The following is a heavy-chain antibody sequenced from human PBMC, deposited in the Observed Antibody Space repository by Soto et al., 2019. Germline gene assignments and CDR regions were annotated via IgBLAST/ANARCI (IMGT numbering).Heavy chain of an antibody. D-gene: IGHD5-18*01. Sequence: QVQLQQWGAGLLKPSETLSLTCAVYGGSFSGYYWSWIRQPPGKGLEWIGEINHSGSTNYNPSLKSRVTISVDTSKNQFSLKLSSVTAADTAVYYCARGRIQLWSFDYWGQGTLVTVSS. CDR2: INHSGST. CDR3: ARGRIQLWSFDY. V-gene: IGHV4-34*01. J-gene: IGHJ4*02. CDR1: GGSFSGYY.